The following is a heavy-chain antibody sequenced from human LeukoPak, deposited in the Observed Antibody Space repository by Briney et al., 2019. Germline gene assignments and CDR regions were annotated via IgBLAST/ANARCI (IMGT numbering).Heavy chain of an antibody. Sequence: GGSLRLSCAASGFPFGDFAMTWVRQVPGGGLQWVSTITRSGQNTYYADSVKGRFTISRDDYKGMLYLQMNSLRAEGTAVYYCAKDCGTGTTGCWGQGTLVTVSS. J-gene: IGHJ4*02. CDR2: ITRSGQNT. D-gene: IGHD1-7*01. CDR1: GFPFGDFA. V-gene: IGHV3-23*01. CDR3: AKDCGTGTTGC.